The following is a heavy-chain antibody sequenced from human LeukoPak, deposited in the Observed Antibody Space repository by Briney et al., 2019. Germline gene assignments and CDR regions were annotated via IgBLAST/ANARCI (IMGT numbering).Heavy chain of an antibody. V-gene: IGHV1-8*01. CDR2: MNPNSGNT. J-gene: IGHJ3*02. Sequence: ASVKVSCKASGYTFTSYDIIWVRQATGQGLEWMGWMNPNSGNTGYAQKFQGRVTMTRNTSISTAYMELSSLRSEDTAVYYCASFDHTYYDILTGYKDAFDIWGQGTMVTVSS. CDR3: ASFDHTYYDILTGYKDAFDI. D-gene: IGHD3-9*01. CDR1: GYTFTSYD.